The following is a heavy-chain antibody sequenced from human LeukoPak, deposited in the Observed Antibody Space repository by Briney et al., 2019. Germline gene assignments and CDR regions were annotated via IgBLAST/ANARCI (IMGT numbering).Heavy chain of an antibody. D-gene: IGHD2-8*01. V-gene: IGHV3-33*06. CDR1: GFIFSSYG. CDR3: AKDVLREGPYYFDY. CDR2: IWYDGSNK. J-gene: IGHJ4*02. Sequence: GGSLRLSCAASGFIFSSYGMHGVRQAPGKGPEWVAVIWYDGSNKYYADSVKGRFTASRDNSKNTLYLQMNSLRAEDTAVYYCAKDVLREGPYYFDYWGQGTLVTVSS.